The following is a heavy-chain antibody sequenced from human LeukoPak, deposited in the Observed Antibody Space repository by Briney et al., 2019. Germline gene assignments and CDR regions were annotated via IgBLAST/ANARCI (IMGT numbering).Heavy chain of an antibody. CDR1: GFTFSSYS. J-gene: IGHJ6*03. V-gene: IGHV3-48*01. CDR3: TRRGLPAKQLRLGELSLKGRANHYYYYMDV. CDR2: ISSSSSTI. Sequence: GGSLRLSCAASGFTFSSYSMNWVRQAPGRGLEWVSYISSSSSTIYYSDSVKGRFTISRDNAKNSLYLQMNSLKTEDTAVYYCTRRGLPAKQLRLGELSLKGRANHYYYYMDVWGKGTTVTVSS. D-gene: IGHD3-16*02.